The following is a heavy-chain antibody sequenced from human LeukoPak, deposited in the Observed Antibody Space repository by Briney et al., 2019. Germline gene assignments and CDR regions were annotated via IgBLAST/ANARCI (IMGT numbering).Heavy chain of an antibody. CDR3: ARGPLNDYVDY. Sequence: GASVKVSCKASGYTFTSYGISWVRQAPGQGLEWMGWINTNTGNPTYAQGFTGRFVFSLDTSVSTAYLQISSLKAEDTAVYYCARGPLNDYVDYWGQGTLVTVSS. D-gene: IGHD3-16*02. V-gene: IGHV7-4-1*02. CDR2: INTNTGNP. CDR1: GYTFTSYG. J-gene: IGHJ4*02.